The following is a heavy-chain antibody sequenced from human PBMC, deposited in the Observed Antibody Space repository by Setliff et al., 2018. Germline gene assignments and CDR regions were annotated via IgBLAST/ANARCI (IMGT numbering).Heavy chain of an antibody. CDR1: GFTVSTFS. J-gene: IGHJ4*02. CDR3: FGAGTCSY. CDR2: INQDGSGK. D-gene: IGHD3-10*01. Sequence: GGSLSLSCAASGFTVSTFSMHWVRQTPVKGLEWVANINQDGSGKYYVDSVKGRFTISRDNAKNSLSLQMNSLRTEDTAVYYCFGAGTCSYWGQGTLVTVS. V-gene: IGHV3-7*01.